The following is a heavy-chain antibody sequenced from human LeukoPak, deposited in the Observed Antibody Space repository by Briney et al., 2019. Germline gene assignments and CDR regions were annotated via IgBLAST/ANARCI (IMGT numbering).Heavy chain of an antibody. V-gene: IGHV3-49*04. D-gene: IGHD3-3*01. CDR1: GFTFGDYA. CDR2: IRSKAYGGTT. Sequence: PGGSLRLSWTASGFTFGDYAMSWVRQAPGKGLEWVGFIRSKAYGGTTEYAASVKGRLTISRDDSKSIAYLQMNSLKTEDTAVYYCSYDFWSGYYPSLDYWGQGTLVTVSS. J-gene: IGHJ4*02. CDR3: SYDFWSGYYPSLDY.